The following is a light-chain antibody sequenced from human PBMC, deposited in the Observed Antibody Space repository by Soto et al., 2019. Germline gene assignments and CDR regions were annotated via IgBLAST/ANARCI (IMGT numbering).Light chain of an antibody. CDR2: GNS. Sequence: QSVLTQPPSVSGAPGQRVTISCTGSSSNIGAGYDVHWYQQLPGTAPKLLIYGNSNRPSGVPDRFSGSKSGTSASLAITGLRDDDEEDYYCQSSDSSMSGWVFGGGTKLTVL. CDR1: SSNIGAGYD. V-gene: IGLV1-40*01. CDR3: QSSDSSMSGWV. J-gene: IGLJ3*02.